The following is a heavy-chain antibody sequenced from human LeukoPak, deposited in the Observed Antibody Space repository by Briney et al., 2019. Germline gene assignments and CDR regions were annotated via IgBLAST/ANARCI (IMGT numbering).Heavy chain of an antibody. J-gene: IGHJ4*02. CDR1: GFTVSSNC. D-gene: IGHD3-22*01. CDR2: IYSGGST. CDR3: ARDLTYYYDSSGQGVFDY. Sequence: GGSLRLSCAASGFTVSSNCMSWVRQAPGKGLEWVSVIYSGGSTYYADSVKGRFTISRDNSKNTLYLQMNSLRAEDTAVYYCARDLTYYYDSSGQGVFDYWGQGTLVTVSS. V-gene: IGHV3-53*01.